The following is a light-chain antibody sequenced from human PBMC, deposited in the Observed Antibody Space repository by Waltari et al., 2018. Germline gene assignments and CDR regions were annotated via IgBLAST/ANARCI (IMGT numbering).Light chain of an antibody. J-gene: IGLJ2*01. Sequence: SYVLTQLPSVSVAPGQTTRITCGGNNIGSKAVHWYQQKPGQAPVLVVYDDRDRPSGIPERFSGSNSGNTATLTISRVAAGDEADYYCQVWDTSNDHVVFGGGTKLTVL. CDR3: QVWDTSNDHVV. CDR1: NIGSKA. V-gene: IGLV3-21*02. CDR2: DDR.